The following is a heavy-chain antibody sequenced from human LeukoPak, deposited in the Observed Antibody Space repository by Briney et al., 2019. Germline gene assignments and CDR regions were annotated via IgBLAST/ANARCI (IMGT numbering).Heavy chain of an antibody. CDR1: GGSFSGYY. Sequence: TSETLSLTCAVYGGSFSGYYWSWIRQPPGKGLEWIGEINHSGSTNYNPSLKSRVTISVDTSKNQFSLKLSSVTAADTAVYYCARTARPLRYFDWLSRYYYYMDVWGKGTTVTISS. CDR2: INHSGST. J-gene: IGHJ6*03. CDR3: ARTARPLRYFDWLSRYYYYMDV. D-gene: IGHD3-9*01. V-gene: IGHV4-34*01.